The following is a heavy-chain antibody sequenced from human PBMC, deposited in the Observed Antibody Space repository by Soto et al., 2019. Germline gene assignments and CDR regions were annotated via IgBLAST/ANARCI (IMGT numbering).Heavy chain of an antibody. Sequence: PSETLSLTCAVYGGSFSGYYWSWIRQPPGKGLEWIGEINHSGSTNYNPSLKSRVTISVDTSKNQFSLKLSSVTAADTAVYYCARGSPGGDIAAAGNNLLDPWGQGTLVTVYS. CDR1: GGSFSGYY. D-gene: IGHD6-13*01. CDR3: ARGSPGGDIAAAGNNLLDP. CDR2: INHSGST. V-gene: IGHV4-34*01. J-gene: IGHJ5*02.